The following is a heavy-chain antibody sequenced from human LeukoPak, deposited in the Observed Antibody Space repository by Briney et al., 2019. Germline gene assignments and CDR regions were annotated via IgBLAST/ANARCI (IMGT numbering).Heavy chain of an antibody. J-gene: IGHJ4*01. CDR1: GGTFSSYA. Sequence: GASVKVSCKASGGTFSSYAISWVRQAPGQGLEWMGRIIPILGIANYAQKFQGRVTITADKSTSTAYMELSSLRSEDTAVYYCSRGRGYSGSYYSAYWGHGTLVTVS. D-gene: IGHD1-26*01. CDR2: IIPILGIA. CDR3: SRGRGYSGSYYSAY. V-gene: IGHV1-69*04.